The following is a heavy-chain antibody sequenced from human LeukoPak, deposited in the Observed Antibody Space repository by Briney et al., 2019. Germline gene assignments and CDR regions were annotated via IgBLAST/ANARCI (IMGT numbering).Heavy chain of an antibody. Sequence: SVKVSCKASGGTFSSYAISWGRQAPGQGLEWMGGIIPIFGTANYAQKFQGRVTITADESTSTAYMELSSLRSEDTAAYYCARGRPGWEPPDDYWGQGTLVTVFS. CDR2: IIPIFGTA. J-gene: IGHJ4*02. CDR3: ARGRPGWEPPDDY. D-gene: IGHD1-26*01. CDR1: GGTFSSYA. V-gene: IGHV1-69*13.